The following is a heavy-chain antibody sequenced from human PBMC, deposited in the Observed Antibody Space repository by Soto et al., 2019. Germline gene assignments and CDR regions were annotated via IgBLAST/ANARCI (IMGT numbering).Heavy chain of an antibody. CDR1: GYSFISYC. D-gene: IGHD5-18*01. J-gene: IGHJ4*02. CDR2: IYPGDSDT. Sequence: GESLKISCKGSGYSFISYCIGWGRQLPGKGLEWMGIIYPGDSDTRYSPSFQGQVTISADKSISTAYLQWSSLKASDTAMYYCARCGYSYVDYFDYWGQGTLVTVSS. CDR3: ARCGYSYVDYFDY. V-gene: IGHV5-51*01.